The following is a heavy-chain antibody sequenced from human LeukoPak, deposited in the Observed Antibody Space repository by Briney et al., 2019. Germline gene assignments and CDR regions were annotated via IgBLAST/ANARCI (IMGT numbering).Heavy chain of an antibody. V-gene: IGHV5-51*01. D-gene: IGHD4/OR15-4a*01. CDR1: GYTFTNYW. CDR2: IYPGDSDA. J-gene: IGHJ4*02. Sequence: GXSLQISCKSSGYTFTNYWIGWGRQVPGKGVEWMGIIYPGDSDARYTPSFQGHVTISADKSITTAYLQWSSLKASDTAMYYCARHIGLTTRYLDYWGQGTLVTVSS. CDR3: ARHIGLTTRYLDY.